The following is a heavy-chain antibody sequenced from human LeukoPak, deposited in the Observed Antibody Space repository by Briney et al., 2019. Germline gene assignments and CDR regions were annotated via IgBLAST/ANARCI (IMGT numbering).Heavy chain of an antibody. D-gene: IGHD2-15*01. CDR2: IYYSGST. CDR3: ARVGLYCSGGSCYADGNWFDP. J-gene: IGHJ5*02. CDR1: GGSISSSSYY. Sequence: SETLSLTCTVSGGSISSSSYYWGWIRQPPGKGLEWIGSIYYSGSTYYNPSLKSRVTISVDTSKNQFSLKLSSVTAADTAVYYCARVGLYCSGGSCYADGNWFDPWGQGTLVTVSS. V-gene: IGHV4-39*07.